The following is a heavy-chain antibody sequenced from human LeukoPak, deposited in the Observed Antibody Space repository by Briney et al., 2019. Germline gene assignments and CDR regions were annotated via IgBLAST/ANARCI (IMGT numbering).Heavy chain of an antibody. D-gene: IGHD6-13*01. CDR3: AKRGTAAGRISPYYYYYMDV. V-gene: IGHV3-23*01. CDR2: ISGSGGST. Sequence: GGSLRLSCAASGFTFSSYAMNWVRQAPGKGLEWVSAISGSGGSTYYADSVKGRFTISRDNSKNTLYLQMNSLRAEDTAVYYCAKRGTAAGRISPYYYYYMDVWGKGTTVTISS. CDR1: GFTFSSYA. J-gene: IGHJ6*03.